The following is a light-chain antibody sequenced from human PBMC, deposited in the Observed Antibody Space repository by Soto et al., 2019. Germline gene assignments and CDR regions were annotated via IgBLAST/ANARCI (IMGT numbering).Light chain of an antibody. Sequence: EIVLTQSPGTLSLSPGERATLSCRASQSITNNYLAWYQQKPGQAPRLLIYLASNRAAGIPDRFSGSGSGADFTLTINRLEPEDFAVYHCQQYGSSPWTFGQGTKVDI. CDR1: QSITNNY. CDR2: LAS. V-gene: IGKV3-20*01. J-gene: IGKJ1*01. CDR3: QQYGSSPWT.